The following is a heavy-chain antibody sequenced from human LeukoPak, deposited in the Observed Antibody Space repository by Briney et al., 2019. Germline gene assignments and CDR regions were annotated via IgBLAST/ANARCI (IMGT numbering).Heavy chain of an antibody. D-gene: IGHD3-10*01. J-gene: IGHJ5*02. V-gene: IGHV4-59*01. Sequence: PSETLSLTCTVPGGSISNYYWSWIRQPPGKGLEWIGYIYYSGSTNYNPSLKSRVTISVDTSKNQFSLKLSSVTAADTAVYYCATSWFGEFSWFDPWGQGTLVTVSS. CDR1: GGSISNYY. CDR2: IYYSGST. CDR3: ATSWFGEFSWFDP.